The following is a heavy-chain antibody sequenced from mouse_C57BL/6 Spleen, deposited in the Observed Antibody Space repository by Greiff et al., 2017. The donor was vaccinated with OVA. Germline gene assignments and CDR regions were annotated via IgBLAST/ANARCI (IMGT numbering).Heavy chain of an antibody. Sequence: EVKLMESWGGLVKPGGSLKLSCAASGFTFSDYGMHWVRQAPEKGLEWVAYISSGSSTIYYADTVKGRFTISRDNAKNTLFLQMTSLRSEDTAMYYCARPYDGHYPWFAYWGQGTLVTVSA. CDR1: GFTFSDYG. V-gene: IGHV5-17*01. CDR2: ISSGSSTI. J-gene: IGHJ3*01. CDR3: ARPYDGHYPWFAY. D-gene: IGHD2-3*01.